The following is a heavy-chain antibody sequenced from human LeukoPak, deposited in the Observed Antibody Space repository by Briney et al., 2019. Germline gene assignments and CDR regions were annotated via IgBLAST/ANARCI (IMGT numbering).Heavy chain of an antibody. Sequence: SETLSLTCTVSGGSISSSSFYWGWNRQPPGKGLEWLGSIHYSGSTYYNPSLKSRVTLSVDASKNQFSLKLSSVTAADTAVYYCARDQGGHYTRAFDCWGQGTLVTVSS. V-gene: IGHV4-39*07. J-gene: IGHJ4*02. CDR3: ARDQGGHYTRAFDC. CDR1: GGSISSSSFY. CDR2: IHYSGST. D-gene: IGHD3-3*01.